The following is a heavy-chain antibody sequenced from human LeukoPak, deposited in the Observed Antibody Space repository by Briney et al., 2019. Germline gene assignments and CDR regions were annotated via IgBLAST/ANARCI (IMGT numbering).Heavy chain of an antibody. V-gene: IGHV4-59*08. CDR2: IYYSGST. CDR1: GGSISSYY. Sequence: SETLSLTCTVSGGSISSYYWSWIRQPPGKGLEWIGYIYYSGSTNYNPSLKSRVTISVDTPKNQFSLKLSSVTAADTAMFYCARGLGPGNWFDPWGQGTLVTVSS. CDR3: ARGLGPGNWFDP. J-gene: IGHJ5*02. D-gene: IGHD3-10*01.